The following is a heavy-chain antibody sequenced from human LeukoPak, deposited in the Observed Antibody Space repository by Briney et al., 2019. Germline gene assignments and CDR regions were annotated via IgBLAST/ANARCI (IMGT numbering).Heavy chain of an antibody. Sequence: GGSLRLSCAASGFTSSSYSMNWVRQAPGKGLEWVSSISSSSSYIYYADSVKGRFTISRDNAKNSLYLQMDSPRAEDTAVYYCARGTAAGTVLDYWGQGTLVTVSS. J-gene: IGHJ4*02. V-gene: IGHV3-21*01. CDR3: ARGTAAGTVLDY. D-gene: IGHD6-13*01. CDR2: ISSSSSYI. CDR1: GFTSSSYS.